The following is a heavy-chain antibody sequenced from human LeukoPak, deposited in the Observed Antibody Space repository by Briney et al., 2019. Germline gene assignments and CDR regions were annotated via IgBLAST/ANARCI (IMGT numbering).Heavy chain of an antibody. Sequence: PSETLSLTCTVSGGSISSYYWSWIRQPPGKGLEWIGYIYYRGSTNYNPSLKSRVTISVDTSKNQFSLKLSSVTAADTAVYYCARFDSWSGYSYYYYGMDVWGQGTTVTVSS. J-gene: IGHJ6*02. CDR2: IYYRGST. CDR3: ARFDSWSGYSYYYYGMDV. CDR1: GGSISSYY. D-gene: IGHD3-3*01. V-gene: IGHV4-59*08.